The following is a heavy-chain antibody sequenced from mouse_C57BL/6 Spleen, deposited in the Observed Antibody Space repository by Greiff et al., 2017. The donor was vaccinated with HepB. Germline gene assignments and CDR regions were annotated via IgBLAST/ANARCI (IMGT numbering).Heavy chain of an antibody. V-gene: IGHV5-12*01. Sequence: EVQVVESGGGLVQPGGSLKLSCAASGFTFSDYYMYWVRQTPEKRLEWVAYISNGGGSTYYPDTVKGRFTISRDNAKNTLYLQMSRLKSEDTAMYYCARRYFDVWGTGTTVTVSS. CDR3: ARRYFDV. CDR1: GFTFSDYY. J-gene: IGHJ1*03. CDR2: ISNGGGST.